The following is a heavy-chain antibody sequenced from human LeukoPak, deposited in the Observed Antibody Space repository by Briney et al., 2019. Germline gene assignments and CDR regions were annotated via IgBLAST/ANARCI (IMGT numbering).Heavy chain of an antibody. Sequence: GGSLRLSCAASGVTLSDHHMDWVRQAPGKGLEWVGRTRDKARSYRTEYAASVDGRFTISRDDSKNSVYLQMNSLKIEDTGVYYCARDGGEGDNSAFDIWGHGTAVTVAS. CDR2: TRDKARSYRT. J-gene: IGHJ3*02. V-gene: IGHV3-72*01. CDR3: ARDGGEGDNSAFDI. D-gene: IGHD3-16*01. CDR1: GVTLSDHH.